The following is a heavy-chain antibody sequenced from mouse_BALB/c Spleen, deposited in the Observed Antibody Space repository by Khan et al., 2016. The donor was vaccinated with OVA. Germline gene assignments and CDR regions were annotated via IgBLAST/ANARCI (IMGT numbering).Heavy chain of an antibody. CDR2: ISYSGVT. J-gene: IGHJ2*01. D-gene: IGHD1-1*01. CDR1: GYSITTGYA. V-gene: IGHV3-2*02. CDR3: ARGNYYGYYIDY. Sequence: EVQLQESGPGLVKPSQSLSLTCNVTGYSITTGYAWNWIRQFPGNKLEWMGYISYSGVTSYTPSLKSRFSITRDTSTNQFFLQLNPVTTEDTATYYCARGNYYGYYIDYWGQGTTLTVSS.